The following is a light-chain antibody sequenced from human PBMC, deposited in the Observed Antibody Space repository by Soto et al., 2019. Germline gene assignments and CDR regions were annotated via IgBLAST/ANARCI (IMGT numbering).Light chain of an antibody. Sequence: QSVLTQPPSVSGAPGQRVTISCTGSSSNIGAGYDVHWYQQLPGTAPKLLIYGNSNRPSGVPDRFSGSKSGTSASLAITGLQVEDEADYSCRSYDSSLSDYVFGTGTKLTVL. CDR1: SSNIGAGYD. CDR3: RSYDSSLSDYV. V-gene: IGLV1-40*01. CDR2: GNS. J-gene: IGLJ1*01.